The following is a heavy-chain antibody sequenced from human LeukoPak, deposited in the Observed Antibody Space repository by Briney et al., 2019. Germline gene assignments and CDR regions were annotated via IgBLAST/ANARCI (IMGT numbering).Heavy chain of an antibody. CDR3: ARDHTVAGIVFDS. Sequence: KTGGSLRLSCAASGFTFSSYNMNWVRQAPGKGLEWVSYISGRGNTIKYADSVKGRFTISRDNAENSLDLQMNRLRAEDTAVYYCARDHTVAGIVFDSWGQGTLVTVSS. D-gene: IGHD6-19*01. CDR2: ISGRGNTI. J-gene: IGHJ4*02. CDR1: GFTFSSYN. V-gene: IGHV3-48*04.